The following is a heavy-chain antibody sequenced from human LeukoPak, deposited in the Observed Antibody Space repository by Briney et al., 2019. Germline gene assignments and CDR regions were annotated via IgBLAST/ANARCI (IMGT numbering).Heavy chain of an antibody. CDR2: IYYSGST. D-gene: IGHD1-26*01. J-gene: IGHJ4*02. CDR3: ARSRRGSYLPFDY. CDR1: GGSISSSSYY. Sequence: SETLSLTCTVSGGSISSSSYYWGWIRQPPGKGLEWIGTIYYSGSTYYNPSPKSRVTISVGTSNIQFSLKLSSVTAADAAVYYCARSRRGSYLPFDYWGQGTLVTVSS. V-gene: IGHV4-39*01.